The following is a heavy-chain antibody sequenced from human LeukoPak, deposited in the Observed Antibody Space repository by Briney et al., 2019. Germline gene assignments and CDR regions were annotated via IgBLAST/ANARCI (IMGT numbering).Heavy chain of an antibody. CDR1: GGSISSSSYY. Sequence: SETLSLTCTVSGGSISSSSYYWGWIRQPPGKGLEWIGSIYYSGSTYYNPSLKSRVTISVDTSKNQFSLKLSSVTAADTAVYYCARGRVNYDFWSGYYLPHPRDFDYWGQGTLVTVSS. D-gene: IGHD3-3*01. CDR2: IYYSGST. CDR3: ARGRVNYDFWSGYYLPHPRDFDY. J-gene: IGHJ4*02. V-gene: IGHV4-39*01.